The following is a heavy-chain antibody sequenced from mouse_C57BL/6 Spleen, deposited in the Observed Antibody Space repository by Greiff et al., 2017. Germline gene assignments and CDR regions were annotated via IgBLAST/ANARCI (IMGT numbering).Heavy chain of an antibody. D-gene: IGHD2-4*01. CDR2: ISSGSSTI. V-gene: IGHV5-17*01. J-gene: IGHJ4*01. CDR3: ARGDDYDEDYYAMDY. CDR1: GFTFSDYG. Sequence: EVKLQESGGGLVKPGGSLKLSCAASGFTFSDYGMHWVRQAPEKGLEWVAYISSGSSTIYYADTVKGRFTISRDNAKNTLFLQMTSLRSEDTAMYYCARGDDYDEDYYAMDYWGQGTSVTVSS.